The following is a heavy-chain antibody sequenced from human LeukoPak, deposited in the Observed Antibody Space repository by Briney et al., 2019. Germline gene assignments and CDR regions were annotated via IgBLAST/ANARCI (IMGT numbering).Heavy chain of an antibody. V-gene: IGHV4-59*08. CDR3: ARMGGYSGYATH. CDR2: IYSSGSA. D-gene: IGHD5-12*01. CDR1: GGSISPYY. J-gene: IGHJ4*02. Sequence: SEALSLTCSVSGGSISPYYWSWIRQPPGKGLEWIGYIYSSGSANYNPSLKSRVTISVDTSKNHFSLKLSSVTAADTAVYYCARMGGYSGYATHWGQGTLVTVSS.